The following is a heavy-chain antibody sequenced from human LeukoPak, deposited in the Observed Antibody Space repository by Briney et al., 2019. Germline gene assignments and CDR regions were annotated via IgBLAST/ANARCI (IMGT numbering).Heavy chain of an antibody. D-gene: IGHD6-19*01. CDR2: INTGNGNT. V-gene: IGHV1-3*04. J-gene: IGHJ3*02. Sequence: GASVKVSCKASGYTFTGYAMHWVRQAPGKRLEWMGWINTGNGNTKYSQEFQGRVTITRDTSASTAYMELRSLRSDDTAVYYCARGLQENLAWLTAFSAFDIWGQGTMVTVSS. CDR3: ARGLQENLAWLTAFSAFDI. CDR1: GYTFTGYA.